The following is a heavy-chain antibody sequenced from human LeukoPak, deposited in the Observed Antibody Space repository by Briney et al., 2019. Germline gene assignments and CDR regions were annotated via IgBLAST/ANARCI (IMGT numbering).Heavy chain of an antibody. J-gene: IGHJ4*02. CDR3: AKDRRTWDSSDY. CDR2: IRGSGGST. D-gene: IGHD6-13*01. Sequence: GASLRLSCAASGLTFSSYAMSSVRQAPGQGLEWVSAIRGSGGSTYYADSVKGRFTISRDNSKNPLYLQMNSLRAEDTAVYYCAKDRRTWDSSDYWGQGTLVTVSS. V-gene: IGHV3-23*01. CDR1: GLTFSSYA.